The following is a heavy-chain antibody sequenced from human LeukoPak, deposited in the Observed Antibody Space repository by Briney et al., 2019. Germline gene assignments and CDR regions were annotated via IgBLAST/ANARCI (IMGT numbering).Heavy chain of an antibody. V-gene: IGHV4-31*03. CDR3: ARGSPDPLATVTLRWFDP. J-gene: IGHJ5*02. CDR1: GASISSGGYY. CDR2: IYHSGTT. D-gene: IGHD4-17*01. Sequence: SETLSLTCIVSGASISSGGYYWSWIRQHPRRGLEWIGYIYHSGTTYYHPSLRSRITISIHTSKNQFSLKLNSVTAADTAVYYCARGSPDPLATVTLRWFDPWGQGTLVTVSS.